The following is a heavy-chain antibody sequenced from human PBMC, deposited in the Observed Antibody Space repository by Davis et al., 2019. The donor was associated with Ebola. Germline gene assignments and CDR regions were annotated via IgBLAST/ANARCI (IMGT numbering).Heavy chain of an antibody. CDR2: IYHSGSP. D-gene: IGHD4-23*01. CDR1: GGSVSSGTNY. V-gene: IGHV4-61*01. CDR3: ARVLGNGGLLLDY. J-gene: IGHJ4*02. Sequence: MPSETLSLTCTVSGGSVSSGTNYWSWIRQPPGKGLEWIGYIYHSGSPIYNPSLKSRVTISVDTSKNLFSLKLTSVTAADTALYYCARVLGNGGLLLDYWGQGTLVTVSS.